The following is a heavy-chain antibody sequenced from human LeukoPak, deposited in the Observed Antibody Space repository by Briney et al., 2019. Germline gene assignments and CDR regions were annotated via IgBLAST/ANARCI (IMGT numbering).Heavy chain of an antibody. D-gene: IGHD6-19*01. Sequence: PGGSLRLSCAASGFTFSSYSMNWVRQAPGEGLEWVSSISSSSSYIYYADSLKGRFTISRDNAKNSLYLQMNSLRAEDTAVYYCARGQWLAPFDYWGQGTLVTVSS. CDR2: ISSSSSYI. CDR1: GFTFSSYS. J-gene: IGHJ4*02. CDR3: ARGQWLAPFDY. V-gene: IGHV3-21*01.